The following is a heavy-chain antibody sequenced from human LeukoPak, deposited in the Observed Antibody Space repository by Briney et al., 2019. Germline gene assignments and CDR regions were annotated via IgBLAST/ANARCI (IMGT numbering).Heavy chain of an antibody. CDR1: GGTFSSYA. CDR3: ARVGYSYGYPSGYFDY. Sequence: SVKVSCKASGGTFSSYAISWVRQAPGQGLEWMGRIIPILGIANYAQKFQGRVTITADRSTSTAYMELSSLRSEDTAVYYCARVGYSYGYPSGYFDYWGQGTLVTVSS. CDR2: IIPILGIA. D-gene: IGHD5-18*01. V-gene: IGHV1-69*04. J-gene: IGHJ4*02.